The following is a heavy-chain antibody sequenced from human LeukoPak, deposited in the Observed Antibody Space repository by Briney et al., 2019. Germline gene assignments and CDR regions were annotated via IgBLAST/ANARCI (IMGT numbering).Heavy chain of an antibody. J-gene: IGHJ4*02. CDR3: ARDRFRRSDYYDSSGYFFDY. D-gene: IGHD3-22*01. V-gene: IGHV1-2*02. Sequence: GASVKVSCKASGYTFTGYYMHWVRQAPGQGLEWMGWINPNSGGTNCAQKFQGRVTMTRDTSISTAYMELSRLRSDDTAVYYCARDRFRRSDYYDSSGYFFDYWGQGTLVTVSS. CDR1: GYTFTGYY. CDR2: INPNSGGT.